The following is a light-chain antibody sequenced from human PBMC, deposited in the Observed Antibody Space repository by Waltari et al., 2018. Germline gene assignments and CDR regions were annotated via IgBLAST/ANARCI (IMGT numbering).Light chain of an antibody. CDR2: VNSDGSH. CDR3: RTGGHGTWV. J-gene: IGLJ3*02. CDR1: SGPSNNI. V-gene: IGLV4-69*01. Sequence: QLVLTQSPSASASLGDSVKLTCTLSSGPSNNIIAWLQQRAAKGPRDLMKVNSDGSHDKGDEIPSRLSASSAGAGRYLTIASVQAEDEADYYWRTGGHGTWVFGGGTTLTVL.